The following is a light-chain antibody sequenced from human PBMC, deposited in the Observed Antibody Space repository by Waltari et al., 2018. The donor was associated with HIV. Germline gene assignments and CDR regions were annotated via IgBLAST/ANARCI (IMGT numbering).Light chain of an antibody. Sequence: QVVLTHSPSASAPLGTSVNLTCTLNRGHSSYALPWHQQQPAKGPRYLMKLNSDGGHSKGDGIPDRFSGSSSGSKRYLSISSLQSEDEADYYCQTWGTGGVFGGGTKLTVL. CDR1: RGHSSYA. CDR2: LNSDGGH. J-gene: IGLJ3*02. CDR3: QTWGTGGV. V-gene: IGLV4-69*01.